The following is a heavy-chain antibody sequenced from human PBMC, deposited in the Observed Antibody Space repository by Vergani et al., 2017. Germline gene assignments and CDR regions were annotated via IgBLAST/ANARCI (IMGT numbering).Heavy chain of an antibody. CDR2: IYHSGST. V-gene: IGHV4-38-2*01. J-gene: IGHJ3*02. CDR1: GYSISSGYY. Sequence: QVQLQESGPGLVKPSETLSLTCAVSGYSISSGYYWGWIRQPPGKGLEWIGSIYHSGSTYYNPSLKSRVTISVDTSKNQFSLKLSSVTAADTAVYYCARGRITMIVDDAFDIWGQGTMVTVSS. D-gene: IGHD3-22*01. CDR3: ARGRITMIVDDAFDI.